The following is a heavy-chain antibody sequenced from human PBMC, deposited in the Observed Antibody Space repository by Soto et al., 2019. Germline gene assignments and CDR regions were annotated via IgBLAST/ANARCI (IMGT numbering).Heavy chain of an antibody. V-gene: IGHV5-51*01. CDR2: IYPGDSDT. J-gene: IGHJ6*02. CDR3: ARTAAAGKYYYGMDV. CDR1: GYSFTSYW. D-gene: IGHD6-13*01. Sequence: GESLKISCKGSGYSFTSYWIGWVRQMPGKGLECMGIIYPGDSDTRYSPSFQGQVTISADKSISTACLQWSGLKASDTAMYYCARTAAAGKYYYGMDVWGQGTTVTVSS.